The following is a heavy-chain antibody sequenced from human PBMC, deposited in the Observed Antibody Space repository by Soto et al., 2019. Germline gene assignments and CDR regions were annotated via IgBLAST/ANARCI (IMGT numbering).Heavy chain of an antibody. CDR3: AKDLGSGGSYHGIYFDS. J-gene: IGHJ4*02. Sequence: EVQLLESGGGLVQPGGSLRLSCAASGFTFSTYAMNWVRQAPGKGLEWVSTISGSGGSTYYADSVKGRFTISRDSSKNTLYLQTNSLRAEDTALYYCAKDLGSGGSYHGIYFDSWGQGTLVTVSS. CDR2: ISGSGGST. D-gene: IGHD1-26*01. CDR1: GFTFSTYA. V-gene: IGHV3-23*01.